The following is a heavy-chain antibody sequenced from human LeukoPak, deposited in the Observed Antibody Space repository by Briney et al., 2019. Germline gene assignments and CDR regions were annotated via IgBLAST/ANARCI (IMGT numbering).Heavy chain of an antibody. V-gene: IGHV4-39*01. Sequence: SETLSLTCTVSGGSISSSSYYWGWIRQPPGKGLEWIGSIYYSGSTYYNPSLKSRVTISVDTSKNQFSLKLSSVTAADTAVYYCARGGSFDWLLKIGNWFDPWGQGTLVTVSS. CDR2: IYYSGST. J-gene: IGHJ5*02. D-gene: IGHD3-9*01. CDR1: GGSISSSSYY. CDR3: ARGGSFDWLLKIGNWFDP.